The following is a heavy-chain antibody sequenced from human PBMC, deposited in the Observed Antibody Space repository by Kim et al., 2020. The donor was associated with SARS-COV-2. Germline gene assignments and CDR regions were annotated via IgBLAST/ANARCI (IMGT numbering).Heavy chain of an antibody. CDR1: GFTFSDTY. J-gene: IGHJ4*02. CDR2: SRSGDTM. Sequence: GGSLRLSCAASGFTFSDTYMSWVRQAPGKGLEWISQSRSGDTMYYADSVKGRFTISRDNAKNSLYLQMNSLRAEDTAVYYCMGGWGAYWGQGTLVIVSS. V-gene: IGHV3-11*01. CDR3: MGGWGAY. D-gene: IGHD1-26*01.